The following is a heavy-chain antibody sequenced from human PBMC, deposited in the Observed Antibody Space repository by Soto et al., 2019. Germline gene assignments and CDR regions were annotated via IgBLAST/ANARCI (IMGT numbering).Heavy chain of an antibody. D-gene: IGHD6-19*01. J-gene: IGHJ5*02. CDR3: AREPKGWYNWFDP. Sequence: GSLRLSCAASGFTFSSYWMSWVRQAPGKGLEWVANIKQDGSEKYYVDSVKGRFTISRDNAKNSLYLQMNSLRAEDTAVYYCAREPKGWYNWFDPWGQGTLVTVSS. V-gene: IGHV3-7*01. CDR1: GFTFSSYW. CDR2: IKQDGSEK.